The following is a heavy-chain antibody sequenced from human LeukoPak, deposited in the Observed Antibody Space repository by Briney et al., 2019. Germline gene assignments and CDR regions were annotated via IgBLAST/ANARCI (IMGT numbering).Heavy chain of an antibody. CDR1: GFTFSSYE. CDR2: ISSSGSTI. V-gene: IGHV3-48*03. Sequence: GGSLRLSCAASGFTFSSYEMNWVSQAPGKGLEWVSYISSSGSTIYYADSVKGRFTISRDNAKNSGYLQMNSLRAEDTAVYYCARDLRRLQFTPEGADYWGQGILVTVSS. D-gene: IGHD4-11*01. J-gene: IGHJ4*02. CDR3: ARDLRRLQFTPEGADY.